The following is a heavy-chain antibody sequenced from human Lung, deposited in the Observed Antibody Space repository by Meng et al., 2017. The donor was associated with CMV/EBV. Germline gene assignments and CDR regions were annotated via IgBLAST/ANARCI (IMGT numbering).Heavy chain of an antibody. J-gene: IGHJ4*02. CDR1: GFIFSNYA. V-gene: IGHV3-23*01. CDR3: AKTRATVVLAAINY. Sequence: EVQLLESGGGLVQPGGSLRLSCAASGFIFSNYAMTWVRQAPGKGLEWVSGISGSGDGTYYADSVRGRFTMSRDSSNNTLYLQMNSLRAEDTAIYYCAKTRATVVLAAINYWGQGTLVTVSS. CDR2: ISGSGDGT. D-gene: IGHD2-15*01.